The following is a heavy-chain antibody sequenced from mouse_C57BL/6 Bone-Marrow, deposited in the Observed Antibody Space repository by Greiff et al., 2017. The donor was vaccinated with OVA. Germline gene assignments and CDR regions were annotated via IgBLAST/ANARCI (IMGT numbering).Heavy chain of an antibody. Sequence: QVQLQQSGPGLVAPSQSLSLTCTVSGFSLTSYGVHWVRQPPGKGLEWLVVIWRDGSTTYNSALNSSLSIIKDNSKSHVFLKMISLQTDDTAIYYGARDPRIYYYGSSYAMDYWGQGTSVTVSS. CDR2: IWRDGST. CDR1: GFSLTSYG. CDR3: ARDPRIYYYGSSYAMDY. V-gene: IGHV2-6*02. J-gene: IGHJ4*01. D-gene: IGHD1-1*01.